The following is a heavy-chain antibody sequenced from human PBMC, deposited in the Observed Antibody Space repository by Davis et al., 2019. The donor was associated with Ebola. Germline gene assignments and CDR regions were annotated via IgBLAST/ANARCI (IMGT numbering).Heavy chain of an antibody. J-gene: IGHJ4*02. Sequence: PGGSLRLSCAASGFTFSSYSMNWVRQAPGKGLKWVSSISSSSSYIYYADSVKGRFTISRDNAKNSLYLQMNSLRAEDTAVYYCARDLALGGSFDYWGQGTLVTVSS. V-gene: IGHV3-21*01. CDR2: ISSSSSYI. CDR3: ARDLALGGSFDY. CDR1: GFTFSSYS. D-gene: IGHD3-16*01.